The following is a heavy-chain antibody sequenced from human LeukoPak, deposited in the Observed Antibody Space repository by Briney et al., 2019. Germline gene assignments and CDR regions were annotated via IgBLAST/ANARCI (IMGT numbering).Heavy chain of an antibody. CDR3: GRDWKLDY. CDR1: GFTFNKYA. Sequence: GGSLRLSCAASGFTFNKYAMSWVRQAPGKGLEWVSAISDNGGDRKYAGSVKGRFTISRDNSKDTLYLQMNSLRAEDTAIYYCGRDWKLDYWGQGNLVTVSS. V-gene: IGHV3-23*01. CDR2: ISDNGGDR. D-gene: IGHD1-1*01. J-gene: IGHJ4*02.